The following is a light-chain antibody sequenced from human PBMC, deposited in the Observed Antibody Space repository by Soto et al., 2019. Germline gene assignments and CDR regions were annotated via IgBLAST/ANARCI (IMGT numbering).Light chain of an antibody. J-gene: IGKJ1*01. Sequence: EIVLTQFPGTLSLSPGERATLSCRASQSVGSNYLAWYQQRPGQPPNLLIFGASHRAPDIPDRFSGSGSGTDYTLTISSLEPEDFAVYYCQQRSKWRTFGQGTKVDIK. CDR3: QQRSKWRT. V-gene: IGKV3D-20*02. CDR2: GAS. CDR1: QSVGSNY.